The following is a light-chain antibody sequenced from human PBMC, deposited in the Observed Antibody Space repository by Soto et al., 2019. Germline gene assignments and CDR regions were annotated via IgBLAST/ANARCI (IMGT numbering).Light chain of an antibody. Sequence: QSVLTQPASVSGSPGQSITISCTGTSSDIGAYGYVSWYQQHPGKGPKLLIYEVSDRPSGVSNRFSASKSGNTASLTISGLQAEDEAEYYCTSYAGTYSVVFGGGTKLTVL. J-gene: IGLJ2*01. CDR3: TSYAGTYSVV. CDR2: EVS. CDR1: SSDIGAYGY. V-gene: IGLV2-14*01.